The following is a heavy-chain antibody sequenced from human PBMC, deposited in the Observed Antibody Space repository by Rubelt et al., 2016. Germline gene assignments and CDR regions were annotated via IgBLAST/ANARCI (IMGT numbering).Heavy chain of an antibody. J-gene: IGHJ4*01. CDR2: IYSDGSA. V-gene: IGHV3-53*01. Sequence: EVQLVESGGGLFQPGGSLRLSCAASGFIVSNNYMNWVRRAPGKGLEWVSVIYSDGSASYADVVRGRLTISRDNSKNTLYLQMNSLRAEDTAVYYCARGGSSIAARHLDYWGHGTLVTVSS. CDR3: ARGGSSIAARHLDY. CDR1: GFIVSNNY. D-gene: IGHD6-6*01.